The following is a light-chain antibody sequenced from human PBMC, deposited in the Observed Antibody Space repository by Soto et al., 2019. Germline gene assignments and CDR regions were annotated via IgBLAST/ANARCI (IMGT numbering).Light chain of an antibody. Sequence: QSVLTQPPPVFGGPGPRGTISRTGGSSQIGAGYDVHWYQQLPGTAPKLLIYGNSNRPSGVPDRFSGSKSGTSASLAITGLQAEDEADYYCQSYDSSLSGYVFGTGTKVTVL. V-gene: IGLV1-40*01. CDR3: QSYDSSLSGYV. J-gene: IGLJ1*01. CDR2: GNS. CDR1: SSQIGAGYD.